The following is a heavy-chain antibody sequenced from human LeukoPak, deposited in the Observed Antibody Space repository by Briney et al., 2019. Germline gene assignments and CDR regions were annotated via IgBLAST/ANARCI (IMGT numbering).Heavy chain of an antibody. Sequence: GASVTVSCKASGGTFSSYAISWVRQAPGQGLEWMGWINTNTGNPTYAQGFTGRFVFSLDTSVSTAYLQISSLKAEDTAVYYCARDRVVLRFLSGWFDPWGQGTLVTVSS. J-gene: IGHJ5*02. CDR3: ARDRVVLRFLSGWFDP. CDR2: INTNTGNP. D-gene: IGHD3-3*01. CDR1: GGTFSSYA. V-gene: IGHV7-4-1*02.